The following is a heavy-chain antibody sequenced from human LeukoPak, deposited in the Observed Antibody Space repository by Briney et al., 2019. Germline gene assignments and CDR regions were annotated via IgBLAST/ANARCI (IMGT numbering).Heavy chain of an antibody. CDR3: ARGLAGYSSGWRRPYFDY. J-gene: IGHJ4*02. CDR1: GGSFSGYY. D-gene: IGHD6-19*01. CDR2: INHSGST. Sequence: SETLSLTCAVYGGSFSGYYWSWIRQPPGKGLEWIGEINHSGSTNYNPSLKSRVTISVDTSKNQFSRKLSSVTAADTAVYYCARGLAGYSSGWRRPYFDYWGQGTLDTVSS. V-gene: IGHV4-34*01.